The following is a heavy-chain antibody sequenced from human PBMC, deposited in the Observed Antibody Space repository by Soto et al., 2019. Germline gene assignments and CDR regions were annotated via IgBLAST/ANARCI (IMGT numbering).Heavy chain of an antibody. D-gene: IGHD3-16*01. CDR1: GLTVSGYG. V-gene: IGHV3-30*18. CDR3: AKDRLGGGWTFDS. CDR2: ISYDGSNK. Sequence: PGGSLRLSCVASGLTVSGYGMHWVRQAPGKGLEWVAVISYDGSNKYYADSVKGRFTISRDNSKNTLYLQMNSLRAEDTAVYYCAKDRLGGGWTFDSWGRGTLVTVSS. J-gene: IGHJ4*02.